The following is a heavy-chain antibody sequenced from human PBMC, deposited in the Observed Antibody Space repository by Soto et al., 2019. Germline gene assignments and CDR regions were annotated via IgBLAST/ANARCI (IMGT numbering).Heavy chain of an antibody. CDR1: GFTFSTYS. V-gene: IGHV3-48*02. D-gene: IGHD2-8*01. CDR2: ISDNSSVI. CDR3: ARDRDAYCSKGICSGPYFDY. J-gene: IGHJ4*02. Sequence: GGSLRLSCAASGFTFSTYSINWVGQAPGKGLEWISYISDNSSVIYYADAVKGRFTISRDNAKNSLYLQMNSLRDEDTAVYYCARDRDAYCSKGICSGPYFDYWGQGTLVTVSS.